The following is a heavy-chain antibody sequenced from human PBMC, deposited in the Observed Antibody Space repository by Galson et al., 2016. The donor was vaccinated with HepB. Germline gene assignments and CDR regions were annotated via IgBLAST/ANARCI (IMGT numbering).Heavy chain of an antibody. CDR2: ISYDGSHK. D-gene: IGHD6-19*01. CDR1: GFTFSSYG. CDR3: GKRIPVAGSWGGGLDY. J-gene: IGHJ4*02. Sequence: SLRLSCAASGFTFSSYGMHWVRQAPGKGLEWVAAISYDGSHKYYADSVKGRSTISRDNSKNTVYLQANSLRAKDTAVYYCGKRIPVAGSWGGGLDYWGQGTLVTVSS. V-gene: IGHV3-30*18.